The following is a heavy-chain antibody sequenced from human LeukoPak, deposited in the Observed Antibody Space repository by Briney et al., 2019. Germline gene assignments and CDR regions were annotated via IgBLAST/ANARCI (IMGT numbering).Heavy chain of an antibody. Sequence: GGSLRLSCAAPGFTFSSYGMHWVRQAPGKGLEWVAVIWYDGSNKYYADSVKGRFTISRDNSKNTLYLQMNSLRAGDTAIYYCVRDQDEDRGSTTFDRWGQGTLVTVSS. CDR1: GFTFSSYG. D-gene: IGHD1-26*01. CDR2: IWYDGSNK. CDR3: VRDQDEDRGSTTFDR. V-gene: IGHV3-33*01. J-gene: IGHJ4*02.